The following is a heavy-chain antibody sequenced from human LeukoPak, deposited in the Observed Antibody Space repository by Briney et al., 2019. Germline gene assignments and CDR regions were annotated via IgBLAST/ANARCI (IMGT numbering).Heavy chain of an antibody. CDR2: LYPGGDSDA. D-gene: IGHD3-16*01. Sequence: GEALKISCKGSGYSFTNYWIAWVRQMPGKGLEFMGMLYPGGDSDASYGPSFQGQVTISAEKSITTAYLQWSSIKASDTATYYCATSTGGAYFHSWGQGTLVTVSS. J-gene: IGHJ4*02. CDR3: ATSTGGAYFHS. CDR1: GYSFTNYW. V-gene: IGHV5-51*01.